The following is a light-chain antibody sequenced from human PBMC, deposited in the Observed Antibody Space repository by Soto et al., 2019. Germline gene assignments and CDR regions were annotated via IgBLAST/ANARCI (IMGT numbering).Light chain of an antibody. V-gene: IGKV1-39*01. CDR2: AES. CDR3: KQRSSWPPDT. Sequence: IRMTQSPSSLYASXGDRVTIYCRTRWSISSLLNRYHQKPGKASKLLXXAESSLQSRIPSRLSGSGSGRDFTLNLSSLEPEDFAVYYCKQRSSWPPDTFGQGTRLEIK. J-gene: IGKJ5*01. CDR1: WSISSL.